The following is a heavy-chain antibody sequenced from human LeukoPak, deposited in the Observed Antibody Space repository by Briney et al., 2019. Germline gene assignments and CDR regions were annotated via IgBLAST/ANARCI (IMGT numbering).Heavy chain of an antibody. CDR1: GFTFSSYG. J-gene: IGHJ4*02. D-gene: IGHD6-13*01. CDR2: IWYDGSNK. V-gene: IGHV3-33*01. CDR3: ARDTVRSAAGYFDY. Sequence: GGSLRLSCAGSGFTFSSYGMHWVRQAPGKELEWEAVIWYDGSNKYYADSVKGRFTISRDNSKNTLYLQMNSLRAEDTAVYYCARDTVRSAAGYFDYWGQGTLVTVSS.